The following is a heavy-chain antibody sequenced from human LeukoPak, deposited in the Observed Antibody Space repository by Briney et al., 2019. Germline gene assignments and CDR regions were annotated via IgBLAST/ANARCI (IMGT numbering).Heavy chain of an antibody. D-gene: IGHD5-18*01. Sequence: GGSLRLSCAASGFTFSSNYMSWVRQAPGKGLEWVSVIYSGGSTYYADSVKGRFTISRDNSKNTLYLQMNSLRAEDTAVYYCARVRPPGGYSYGYYYFDYWGQGTLVTVSS. CDR2: IYSGGST. CDR1: GFTFSSNY. J-gene: IGHJ4*02. V-gene: IGHV3-66*01. CDR3: ARVRPPGGYSYGYYYFDY.